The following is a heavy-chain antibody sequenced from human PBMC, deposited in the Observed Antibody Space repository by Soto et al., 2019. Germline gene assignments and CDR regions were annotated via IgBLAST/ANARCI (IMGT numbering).Heavy chain of an antibody. CDR2: IYYSGST. CDR1: GGSVSSGSYY. J-gene: IGHJ4*02. V-gene: IGHV4-61*01. Sequence: SETLSLTCTVSGGSVSSGSYYWSWIRQPPGKGLEWIGYIYYSGSTNYNPSLKSRVTISVDTSKNQFSLKLSSVTAADTAVYYCARETIRPSSSSGIDYWGQGTLVTVSS. CDR3: ARETIRPSSSSGIDY. D-gene: IGHD6-6*01.